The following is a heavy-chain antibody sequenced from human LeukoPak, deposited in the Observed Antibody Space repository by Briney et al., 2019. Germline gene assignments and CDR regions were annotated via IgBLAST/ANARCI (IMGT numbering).Heavy chain of an antibody. CDR1: GGSISSSSYY. J-gene: IGHJ4*02. V-gene: IGHV4-39*07. Sequence: SETLSLTCTVSGGSISSSSYYWGWIRQPPGKGLEWIGSIYYSGSTYYNPSLKSRVTISVDTSKNQFSLKLSSVTAADTAMYYCARTKRTSHYYFDYWGQGTLATVSS. CDR3: ARTKRTSHYYFDY. D-gene: IGHD2-2*01. CDR2: IYYSGST.